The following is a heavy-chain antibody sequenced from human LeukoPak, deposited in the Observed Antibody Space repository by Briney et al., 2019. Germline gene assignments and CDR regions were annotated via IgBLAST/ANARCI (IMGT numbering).Heavy chain of an antibody. D-gene: IGHD6-19*01. CDR1: GGTFSSYA. V-gene: IGHV1-69*13. CDR2: IIPIFGTA. CDR3: ARGGSSGWYDDY. J-gene: IGHJ4*02. Sequence: SVKVSCKASGGTFSSYAISWVRQAPGQGLEWMGGIIPIFGTANYAQKFQGRVTITADESTSTAYMELSSLRSEDTAMYYCARGGSSGWYDDYWGQGTLVTVSS.